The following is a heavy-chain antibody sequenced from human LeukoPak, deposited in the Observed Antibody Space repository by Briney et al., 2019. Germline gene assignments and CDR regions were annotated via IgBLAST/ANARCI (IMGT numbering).Heavy chain of an antibody. CDR1: GFTFSKYW. V-gene: IGHV3-7*01. Sequence: GRSLRLSCAASGFTFSKYWMSWDRQAPGKGLEWVANIKHNGREKQHGSGKNFVDSVKGRYTIYRDNAKNSLYLQMNSLRAEDTAVYYCARSGRGVDSFYFYMDVWGKGTTVTVSS. CDR3: ARSGRGVDSFYFYMDV. D-gene: IGHD3-10*01. J-gene: IGHJ6*03. CDR2: IKHNGREKQHGSGK.